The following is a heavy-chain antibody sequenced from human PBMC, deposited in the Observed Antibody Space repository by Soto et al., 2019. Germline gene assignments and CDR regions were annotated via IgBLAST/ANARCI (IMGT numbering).Heavy chain of an antibody. CDR1: GGTFSSYA. CDR2: IIPIFGTA. Sequence: SVKVSCKASGGTFSSYAISWVRQAPGQGLEWMGGIIPIFGTANYAQKFQGRVTITADESTSTAYMELSSLRSEDTAVYYCARQLSGYSYGPIPNWFDPWGQGTLVTVSS. J-gene: IGHJ5*02. V-gene: IGHV1-69*13. CDR3: ARQLSGYSYGPIPNWFDP. D-gene: IGHD5-18*01.